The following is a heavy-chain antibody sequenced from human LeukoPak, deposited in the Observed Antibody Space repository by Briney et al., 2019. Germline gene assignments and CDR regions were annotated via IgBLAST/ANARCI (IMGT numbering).Heavy chain of an antibody. Sequence: PSETLSLTWTVSGGSISSYYWSWIRQPPGKGLEWIGYIYYSGSTYYNPSLKSRVTISVDTPKNQFSLKLTSVTAADTAVYYCARLSGSPHPPFDYWGQGTLVTVSS. J-gene: IGHJ4*02. CDR3: ARLSGSPHPPFDY. CDR2: IYYSGST. CDR1: GGSISSYY. V-gene: IGHV4-59*08. D-gene: IGHD1-26*01.